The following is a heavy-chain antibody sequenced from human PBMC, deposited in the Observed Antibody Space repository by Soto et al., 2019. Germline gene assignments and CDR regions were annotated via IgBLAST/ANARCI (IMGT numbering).Heavy chain of an antibody. CDR1: GCTFSSYW. D-gene: IGHD3-22*01. CDR3: ARGRGYGHYFYFDY. V-gene: IGHV3-74*01. CDR2: IGSDGSPT. Sequence: EVQLVESGGGLVQPGGSLRLSCAASGCTFSSYWIHWVRQAPGKGLVWVSRIGSDGSPTRYADSVKGRFTISRDNAKNTLYLQMSSLRAEDTAVYYCARGRGYGHYFYFDYWGQGTLVTVSS. J-gene: IGHJ4*02.